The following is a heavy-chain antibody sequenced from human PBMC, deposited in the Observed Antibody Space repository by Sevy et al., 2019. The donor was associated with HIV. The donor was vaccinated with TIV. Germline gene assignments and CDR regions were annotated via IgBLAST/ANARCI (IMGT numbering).Heavy chain of an antibody. CDR1: GGSISSSSYY. D-gene: IGHD1-7*01. J-gene: IGHJ6*02. CDR2: IYYSGST. CDR3: ARLELQYSYYYYGMDV. Sequence: SETLSLTCTVSGGSISSSSYYWGWIRQPPGKGLEWIGSIYYSGSTYYNPSLKSRVTISVDTSKNQFSLKLSSVTAADTAVYYCARLELQYSYYYYGMDVWGQGNTVTVSS. V-gene: IGHV4-39*01.